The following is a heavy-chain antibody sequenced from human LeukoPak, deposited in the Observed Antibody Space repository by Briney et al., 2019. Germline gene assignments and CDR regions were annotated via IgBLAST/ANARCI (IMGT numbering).Heavy chain of an antibody. CDR3: ARDRYYYDSSGYYYFDY. V-gene: IGHV1-69*13. CDR2: IIPTFAPA. J-gene: IGHJ4*02. D-gene: IGHD3-22*01. Sequence: ASVKVSCKTSGGTFRNYAISWVRQAPGQGLEWMGGIIPTFAPATYAQKFRGRVTITADESTNTAYMELSSLRSEDTAVYYCARDRYYYDSSGYYYFDYWGQGTLVTVSS. CDR1: GGTFRNYA.